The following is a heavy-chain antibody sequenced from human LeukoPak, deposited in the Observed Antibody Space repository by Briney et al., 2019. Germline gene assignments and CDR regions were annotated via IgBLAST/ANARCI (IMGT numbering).Heavy chain of an antibody. J-gene: IGHJ4*02. CDR2: ISSSGSTI. D-gene: IGHD3-16*01. CDR1: GFTFSDYY. V-gene: IGHV3-11*01. Sequence: GGSLRLSCAASGFTFSDYYMSWIHQAPGKGLEWVSYISSSGSTIYYADSVKGRFTISRDNAKNSLYLQMNSLRAEDTAVYYCAPHELFLGKYYFDYWGQGTLVTVSP. CDR3: APHELFLGKYYFDY.